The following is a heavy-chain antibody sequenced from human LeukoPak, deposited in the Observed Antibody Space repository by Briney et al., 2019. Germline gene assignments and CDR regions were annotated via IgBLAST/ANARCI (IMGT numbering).Heavy chain of an antibody. CDR1: GFTFRNYA. CDR2: VRSSGGGT. J-gene: IGHJ4*02. D-gene: IGHD3-22*01. CDR3: AKEFDSSGFFDC. V-gene: IGHV3-23*01. Sequence: PGGSLRLSCAASGFTFRNYAMSWVRQAPGKGLEWVSAVRSSGGGTYFAASVKGRFTISRDNSKNTLYLQMNSLRAEDTAVCYCAKEFDSSGFFDCWGQGTLVTVSS.